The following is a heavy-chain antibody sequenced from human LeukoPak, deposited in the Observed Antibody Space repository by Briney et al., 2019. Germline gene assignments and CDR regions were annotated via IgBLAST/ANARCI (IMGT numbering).Heavy chain of an antibody. CDR2: ISSDGFTT. Sequence: GGSLRLSCVASGFIVSNNYMSWVRQAPGKGLVWVSRISSDGFTTSYADSVKGRFTISRDNAKNTLYLQMNSLRVEDTAVYYCARDSAGLGYWGQGTLVTVSS. CDR1: GFIVSNNY. J-gene: IGHJ4*02. CDR3: ARDSAGLGY. D-gene: IGHD6-6*01. V-gene: IGHV3-74*01.